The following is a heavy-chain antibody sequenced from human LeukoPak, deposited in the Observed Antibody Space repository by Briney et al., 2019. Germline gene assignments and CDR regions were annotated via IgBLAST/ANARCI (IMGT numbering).Heavy chain of an antibody. CDR3: TTASGALYYYYGKDV. CDR2: IKSKTDGGTT. Sequence: PGGSLRLSCAASRFNVNNYWMHWVRQAPGKGLEWVGRIKSKTDGGTTDYAAPVKGRFTISRDDSKNTLYLQMSSLKTEDTAVYYCTTASGALYYYYGKDVWGQGTTVTVSS. V-gene: IGHV3-15*01. J-gene: IGHJ6*02. CDR1: RFNVNNYW.